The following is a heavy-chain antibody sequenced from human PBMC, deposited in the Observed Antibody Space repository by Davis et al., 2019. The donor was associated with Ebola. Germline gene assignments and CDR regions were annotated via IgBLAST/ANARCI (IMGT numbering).Heavy chain of an antibody. D-gene: IGHD4-17*01. Sequence: GGSLRLSCAASGFTFTNAWMSWVRQAPGKGLEWVGRIKSKTDGGTTDYAAPVKGRFTISRDDSKNMLYLQMNSLKTEDTAVYYCTTLSTVTTMYFDLWGRGTLVTVSS. CDR2: IKSKTDGGTT. J-gene: IGHJ2*01. CDR1: GFTFTNAW. CDR3: TTLSTVTTMYFDL. V-gene: IGHV3-15*01.